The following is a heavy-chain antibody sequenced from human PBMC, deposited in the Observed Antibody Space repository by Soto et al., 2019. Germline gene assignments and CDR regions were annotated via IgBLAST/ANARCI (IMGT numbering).Heavy chain of an antibody. D-gene: IGHD6-13*01. Sequence: EVQLVESGGGLVQPGGSLRLSCAASGFTFSSYWMSWVRQAPGKGLEWVANIKQDGSEKYYVDSVKGRFTISRDNAKNSLYLQMNGLRAEDTAVYYCARVRIAAAGTGWFDPWGQGTLVTVSS. J-gene: IGHJ5*02. V-gene: IGHV3-7*03. CDR3: ARVRIAAAGTGWFDP. CDR1: GFTFSSYW. CDR2: IKQDGSEK.